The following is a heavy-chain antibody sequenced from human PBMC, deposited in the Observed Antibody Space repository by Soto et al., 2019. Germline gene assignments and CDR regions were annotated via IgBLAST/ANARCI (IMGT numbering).Heavy chain of an antibody. J-gene: IGHJ6*02. V-gene: IGHV1-2*04. CDR3: AREIQLYCISTSCPMDYYYGMDV. Sequence: ASVKVSCKASGDTFTSYYMHWVRQVPGQGLEWMGWINPNSGGTNYAQKFQGWVTMTRDTSISTAYMELSRLRSDDTAVYYCAREIQLYCISTSCPMDYYYGMDVWGQGTTVTAP. CDR2: INPNSGGT. D-gene: IGHD2-2*01. CDR1: GDTFTSYY.